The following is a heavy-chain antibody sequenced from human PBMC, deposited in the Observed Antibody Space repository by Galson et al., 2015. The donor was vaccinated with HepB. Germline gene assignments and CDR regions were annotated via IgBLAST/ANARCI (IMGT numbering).Heavy chain of an antibody. J-gene: IGHJ4*02. D-gene: IGHD3-22*01. CDR3: ATHTYYYDSTGYYVPFDY. CDR2: INPSASSA. CDR1: GYTFTSYY. Sequence: SVKVSCKASGYTFTSYYIHWVRQAPGQRLEWMGVINPSASSANYAQNFQGRVTMTCDTSTTTVYLELSSLRSEDTAVYYCATHTYYYDSTGYYVPFDYWGQGTLVIVSS. V-gene: IGHV1-46*01.